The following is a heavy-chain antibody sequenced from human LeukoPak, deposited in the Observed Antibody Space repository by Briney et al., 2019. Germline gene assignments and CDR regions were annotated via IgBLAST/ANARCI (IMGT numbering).Heavy chain of an antibody. CDR1: GFTFSTYS. D-gene: IGHD1-26*01. Sequence: GGSLRLSCAASGFTFSTYSMNWVRQAPGKGRKWVSSISSSTSYIYYADSVKGRFTISRDNAKNSLYLQMNSLRAEDTAVYYCARDQVGGTSGYDYWGQGTLVTVSS. V-gene: IGHV3-21*01. CDR3: ARDQVGGTSGYDY. J-gene: IGHJ4*02. CDR2: ISSSTSYI.